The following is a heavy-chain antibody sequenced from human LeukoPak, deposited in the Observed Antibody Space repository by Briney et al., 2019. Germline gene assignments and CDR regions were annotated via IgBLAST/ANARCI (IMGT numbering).Heavy chain of an antibody. D-gene: IGHD5-12*01. Sequence: SETLSLTCAVYGGAFSGYYWSWIRQPPGKGLEWIGEIDHSGSTNYNPSLKSRVTISVDTSKKQFSLKLSSVTAADTAVYYCARAPSGTVLDYWGQGTLVTVSS. V-gene: IGHV4-34*01. J-gene: IGHJ4*02. CDR2: IDHSGST. CDR3: ARAPSGTVLDY. CDR1: GGAFSGYY.